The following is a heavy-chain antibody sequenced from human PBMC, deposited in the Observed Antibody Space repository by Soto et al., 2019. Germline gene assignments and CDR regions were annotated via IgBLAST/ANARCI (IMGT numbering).Heavy chain of an antibody. Sequence: PGGSLRLSCVASGSTFDDYCMSWVRQAPGKGLEWVSGITWNGGSTGYADSVKGRFTISRDNAKNSLYLQMNNLRAEDTALYYCARGPGYYYDSSGFYAGAFDIWGQGTMVTVSS. CDR3: ARGPGYYYDSSGFYAGAFDI. J-gene: IGHJ3*02. D-gene: IGHD3-22*01. CDR1: GSTFDDYC. V-gene: IGHV3-20*04. CDR2: ITWNGGST.